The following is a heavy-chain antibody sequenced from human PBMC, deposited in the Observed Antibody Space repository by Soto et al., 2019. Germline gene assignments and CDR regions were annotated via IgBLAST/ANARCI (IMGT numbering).Heavy chain of an antibody. CDR3: ARGGHVVVVTAALDY. D-gene: IGHD2-21*02. Sequence: QVQLMQSGAEVKKPGASVKVSCKASGDTFTDYYIHWVRQAPGQGLEGMGTVNPSGGHTTYAQHFLGRVTMTRDTSTSTLYRELTSLTSDDTAIYYCARGGHVVVVTAALDYWGQGTLVTVSS. J-gene: IGHJ4*02. CDR1: GDTFTDYY. V-gene: IGHV1-46*01. CDR2: VNPSGGHT.